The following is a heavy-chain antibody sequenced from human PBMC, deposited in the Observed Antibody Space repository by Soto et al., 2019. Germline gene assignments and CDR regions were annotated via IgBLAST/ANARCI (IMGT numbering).Heavy chain of an antibody. D-gene: IGHD3-16*01. V-gene: IGHV1-24*01. CDR1: GYTVTELS. CDR3: ATAPKARYCDEVSCTDF. Sequence: QVQLVQSGAEVKKPGASVKVACKVSGYTVTELSIHWVRQAPGKGLEWMGGFDPETTEIIYARKFQGRVTMTEDISTDTAYMELSGLRSEDTAVYYCATAPKARYCDEVSCTDFWGQGTLVTVSS. CDR2: FDPETTEI. J-gene: IGHJ4*02.